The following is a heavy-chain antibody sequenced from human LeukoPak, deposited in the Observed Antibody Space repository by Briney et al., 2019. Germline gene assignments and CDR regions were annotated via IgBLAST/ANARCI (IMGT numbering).Heavy chain of an antibody. Sequence: GESLKISCKGSGFTFSSYWIGWVRQMPGKGLEWMGIIYPGDSDTRDSPSFQGQVTMSADKSTNTAYLQWSSLKDSDTAMYYCARQAITSDYFDSWGQGTLVTVSS. D-gene: IGHD3-10*01. CDR1: GFTFSSYW. V-gene: IGHV5-51*01. CDR3: ARQAITSDYFDS. CDR2: IYPGDSDT. J-gene: IGHJ4*02.